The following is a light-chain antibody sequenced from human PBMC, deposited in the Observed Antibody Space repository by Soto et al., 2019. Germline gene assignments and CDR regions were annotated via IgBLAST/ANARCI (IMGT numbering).Light chain of an antibody. Sequence: DIVMTQSPDSLAVSLGERATINCESSQSVLYSSNNKNCLAWYQQKPGQPPKLLIYWASTRESGVPDRFSGSGSGTDFTLTISSLQAEDVAVYYCQQYYSTPITFGQGTRLEIK. V-gene: IGKV4-1*01. CDR3: QQYYSTPIT. CDR2: WAS. J-gene: IGKJ5*01. CDR1: QSVLYSSNNKNC.